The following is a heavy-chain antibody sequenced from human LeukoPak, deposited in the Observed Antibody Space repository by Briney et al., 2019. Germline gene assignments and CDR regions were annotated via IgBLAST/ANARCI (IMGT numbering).Heavy chain of an antibody. J-gene: IGHJ5*02. V-gene: IGHV1-69*05. CDR3: ARPSGSAVDPWGWFDP. D-gene: IGHD1-26*01. CDR1: GGTFSSYA. Sequence: GSSVKVSCKASGGTFSSYAISWVRQAPGQGLEWMGGIIPIFGTANYAQKFQGRVTITTDESTSTAYMELSSLRSEDTAVYYCARPSGSAVDPWGWFDPWGQGTLVTVSS. CDR2: IIPIFGTA.